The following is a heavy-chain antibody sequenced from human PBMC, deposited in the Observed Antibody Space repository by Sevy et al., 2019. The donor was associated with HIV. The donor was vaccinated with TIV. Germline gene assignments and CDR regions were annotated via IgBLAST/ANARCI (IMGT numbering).Heavy chain of an antibody. Sequence: SETLSLTCTVSGVSISGGAYYWGWIRQTPGKGLEWIWSISNTGSTYYNPSLKSRVTISVDTSKNQFSLKLTSVTAADTAVYYCARRGDNNWFDPWGQGTLVTVSS. V-gene: IGHV4-39*01. J-gene: IGHJ5*02. CDR2: ISNTGST. CDR3: ARRGDNNWFDP. CDR1: GVSISGGAYY. D-gene: IGHD2-15*01.